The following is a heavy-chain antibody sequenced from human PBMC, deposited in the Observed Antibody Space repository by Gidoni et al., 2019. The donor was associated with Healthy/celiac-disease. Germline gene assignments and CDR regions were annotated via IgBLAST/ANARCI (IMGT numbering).Heavy chain of an antibody. D-gene: IGHD3-10*01. V-gene: IGHV4-59*01. Sequence: QVQLQESGPGLVKPSETLSLPFSVSGGSISSYYWRWIRQPPGKGLEWIGYIYYSGSTNYNPSLKSRVTISVDTSKNQFSLKLSSVTAADTAVYYCAREGVRDAFDIWGQGTMVTVSS. J-gene: IGHJ3*02. CDR3: AREGVRDAFDI. CDR1: GGSISSYY. CDR2: IYYSGST.